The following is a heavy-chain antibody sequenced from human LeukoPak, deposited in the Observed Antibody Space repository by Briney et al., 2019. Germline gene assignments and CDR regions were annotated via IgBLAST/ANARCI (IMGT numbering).Heavy chain of an antibody. CDR1: GFTFGDYY. D-gene: IGHD3-3*01. V-gene: IGHV3-11*04. CDR2: ISSSGRTI. Sequence: GGSLRLSCAASGFTFGDYYMSWIRQAPGKGLEWVSYISSSGRTIYYADSVKGRFTISRDNAKNSLYLQMNSLRAEDTAVYYCAKVGTSLAFGVVIVPFDYWGQGTLVTVSS. CDR3: AKVGTSLAFGVVIVPFDY. J-gene: IGHJ4*02.